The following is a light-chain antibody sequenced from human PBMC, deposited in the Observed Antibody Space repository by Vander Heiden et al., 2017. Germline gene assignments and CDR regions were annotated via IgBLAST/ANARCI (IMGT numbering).Light chain of an antibody. CDR2: SAS. J-gene: IGKJ4*01. CDR1: HSILNY. V-gene: IGKV1-39*01. Sequence: DIQMTQSPSSLPASVGDRVTLTCRTSHSILNYLNWYQQTPGKAPRLLIYSASNLQTGVPARFSGSGSGTEFTLTISKLQPEDFATYYCQQRVNTPLTFGGGSKIEVK. CDR3: QQRVNTPLT.